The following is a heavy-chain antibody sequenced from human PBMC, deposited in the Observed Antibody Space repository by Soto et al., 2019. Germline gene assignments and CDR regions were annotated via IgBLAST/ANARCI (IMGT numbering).Heavy chain of an antibody. J-gene: IGHJ3*02. D-gene: IGHD3-3*02. CDR3: ASAFEEHAFDI. V-gene: IGHV1-18*01. CDR1: GYTFTSYG. Sequence: ASVKVSCRASGYTFTSYGISWVRQAPGQGLEWMGWISAYNGNTNYAQKLQGRVTMTTDTFTSTAYMELRSLRSDDTAVYYCASAFEEHAFDIWGQGTMVTVSS. CDR2: ISAYNGNT.